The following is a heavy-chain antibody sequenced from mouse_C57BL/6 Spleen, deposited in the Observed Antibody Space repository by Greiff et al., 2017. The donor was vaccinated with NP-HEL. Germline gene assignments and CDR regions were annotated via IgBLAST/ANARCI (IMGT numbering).Heavy chain of an antibody. CDR1: GYTFTDYY. CDR2: INPNNGGT. CDR3: ARDETGDFDY. V-gene: IGHV1-26*01. Sequence: EVQLQQSGPELVKPGASVKISCKASGYTFTDYYMNWVKQSHGKSLEWIGDINPNNGGTRYNQKFKGKATLTVDKSSSTAYMELRSLTSEDSAVYYCARDETGDFDYWGQGTTLTVSS. J-gene: IGHJ2*01.